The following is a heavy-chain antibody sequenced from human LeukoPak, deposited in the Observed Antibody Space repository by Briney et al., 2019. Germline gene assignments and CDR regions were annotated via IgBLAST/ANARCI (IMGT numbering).Heavy chain of an antibody. J-gene: IGHJ4*02. CDR2: INPNSGGT. CDR3: ARGTPTDY. CDR1: GYTFMSYE. Sequence: GASVKVSCKASGYTFMSYEINWVRQAPGQGLEWMGWINPNSGGTNYAQKFQGRVTMTRDTSISTAYMELSRLRSDDTAVYYCARGTPTDYWGQGTLVTVSS. V-gene: IGHV1-2*02. D-gene: IGHD3-10*01.